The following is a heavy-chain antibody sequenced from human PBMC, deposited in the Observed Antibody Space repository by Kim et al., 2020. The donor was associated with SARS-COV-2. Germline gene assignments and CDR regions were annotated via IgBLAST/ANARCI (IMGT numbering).Heavy chain of an antibody. D-gene: IGHD6-13*01. Sequence: SETLSLTCTVSGGSISSGGYYWSWIRQHPGKGLEWIGYIYYSGSTYYNPSLKSRVTISVDTSKNQFSLKLSSVTAADTAVYYCARVPRIAAAGYFDYWGQGTLVTVSS. CDR2: IYYSGST. CDR1: GGSISSGGYY. V-gene: IGHV4-31*03. J-gene: IGHJ4*02. CDR3: ARVPRIAAAGYFDY.